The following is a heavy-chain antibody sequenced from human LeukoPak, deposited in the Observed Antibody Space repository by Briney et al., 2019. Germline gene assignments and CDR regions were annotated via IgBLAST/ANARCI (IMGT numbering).Heavy chain of an antibody. D-gene: IGHD4-23*01. Sequence: GESLKISCKGSGYDFFGYWIAWVRQMPGKGLEWVGIIYPDVSKITYSPAFQGQVTISAVKSLSTSSLQWDSLKASDTAMYYCARFGGATFAQAFFDYWGQGTLVTVSS. J-gene: IGHJ4*02. CDR2: IYPDVSKI. V-gene: IGHV5-51*01. CDR1: GYDFFGYW. CDR3: ARFGGATFAQAFFDY.